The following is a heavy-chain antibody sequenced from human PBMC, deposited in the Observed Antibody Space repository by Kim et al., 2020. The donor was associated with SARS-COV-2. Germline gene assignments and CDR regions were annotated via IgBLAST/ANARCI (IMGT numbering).Heavy chain of an antibody. CDR1: GGSISSGSYY. CDR3: ARVTFIAAAGTGHYYYYYGVDV. CDR2: IYTSGST. J-gene: IGHJ6*02. Sequence: SETLSLTCTVSGGSISSGSYYWSWLRQPAGKGLEWIGRIYTSGSTNYNPSLKSRVTITEDTSKNQFSLKLSSVTAADTAVYYCARVTFIAAAGTGHYYYYYGVDVWGQGNTVTVSS. D-gene: IGHD6-13*01. V-gene: IGHV4-61*02.